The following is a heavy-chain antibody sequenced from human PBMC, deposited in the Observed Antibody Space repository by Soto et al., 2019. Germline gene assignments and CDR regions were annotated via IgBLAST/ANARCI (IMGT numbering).Heavy chain of an antibody. CDR2: INPNSGAT. CDR3: ARDAASTIGDFDY. J-gene: IGHJ4*02. V-gene: IGHV1-2*02. CDR1: GYTFTGYY. D-gene: IGHD3-16*01. Sequence: ASVKVSCKASGYTFTGYYLHWVRQAPGRGLEWMGWINPNSGATNHAQKFQGRVTMARDKSISTAYLEMSRLTSDDTAVYYCARDAASTIGDFDYWGQGTLVTVSS.